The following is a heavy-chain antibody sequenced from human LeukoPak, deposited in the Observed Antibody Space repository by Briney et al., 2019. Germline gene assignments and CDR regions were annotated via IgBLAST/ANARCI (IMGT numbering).Heavy chain of an antibody. CDR3: ASEPIAAAGTTDY. Sequence: ASVKVSCKASGYTFTGPYIHWMRQAPGQGLEWMGGIIPIFGTANYAQKFQGRVTITADESTSTAYMELSSLRSEDTAVYYCASEPIAAAGTTDYWGQGTLVTVSS. J-gene: IGHJ4*02. CDR2: IIPIFGTA. V-gene: IGHV1-69*13. CDR1: GYTFTGPY. D-gene: IGHD6-13*01.